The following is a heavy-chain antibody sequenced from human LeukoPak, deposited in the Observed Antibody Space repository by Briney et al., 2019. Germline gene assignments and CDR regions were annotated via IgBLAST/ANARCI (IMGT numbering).Heavy chain of an antibody. D-gene: IGHD3-22*01. V-gene: IGHV3-23*01. CDR1: GFTFSSYA. J-gene: IGHJ4*02. CDR3: AKYDSSGTHFDY. Sequence: GGSLRLSCAASGFTFSSYAMSWVRQAPGKGLEWVSAISGSGGSTYYADSVKGRFTISRDNSKNTLYLQMNSLRAEDAAVYYCAKYDSSGTHFDYWGQGTLVTVSS. CDR2: ISGSGGST.